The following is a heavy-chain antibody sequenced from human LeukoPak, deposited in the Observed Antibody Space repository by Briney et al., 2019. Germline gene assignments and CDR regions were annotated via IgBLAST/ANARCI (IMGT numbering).Heavy chain of an antibody. J-gene: IGHJ4*02. CDR2: IYYSGST. CDR1: GGSISSSSYY. Sequence: SETLSLTCTVSGGSISSSSYYWGWIRQPPGKGLEWIGSIYYSGSTYYNPSLKSRVTISVDTSKNQLSLKLSSVTAADTAVYYCASLYDYVWGSYRWIDYWGQGTLVTVSS. CDR3: ASLYDYVWGSYRWIDY. D-gene: IGHD3-16*02. V-gene: IGHV4-39*01.